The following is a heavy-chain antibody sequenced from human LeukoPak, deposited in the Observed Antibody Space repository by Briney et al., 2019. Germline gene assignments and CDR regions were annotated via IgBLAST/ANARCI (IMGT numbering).Heavy chain of an antibody. D-gene: IGHD3-22*01. CDR2: INPNSGDT. J-gene: IGHJ4*02. Sequence: GASVKVSCKPSGYTFTGYYIHWVRQAPGQGLEWMGWINPNSGDTKYAQKFQGRVTVTRDKSISTAYMELSRLTSDDTAVYYCARGYDSGGYYLPDHWGQGTLVIVSS. CDR1: GYTFTGYY. CDR3: ARGYDSGGYYLPDH. V-gene: IGHV1-2*02.